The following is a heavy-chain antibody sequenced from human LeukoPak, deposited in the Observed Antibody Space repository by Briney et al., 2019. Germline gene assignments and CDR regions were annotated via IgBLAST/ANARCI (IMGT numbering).Heavy chain of an antibody. CDR3: ARMNPMVRGVILDY. D-gene: IGHD3-10*01. CDR2: IYYSGST. Sequence: PSETLSLTCTVSGGPISSYYWSWIRQPPGKGLEWIGYIYYSGSTNYNPSLKSRVTISVDTSKNHFSLKLSSVTAADTAVYYCARMNPMVRGVILDYWGQGTLVTVSS. J-gene: IGHJ4*02. V-gene: IGHV4-59*01. CDR1: GGPISSYY.